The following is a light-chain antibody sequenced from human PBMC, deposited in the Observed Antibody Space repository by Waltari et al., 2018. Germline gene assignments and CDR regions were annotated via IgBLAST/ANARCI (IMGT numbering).Light chain of an antibody. Sequence: SYDLIQSPSVSVSPGQTATITYSGDELEKKYVCWYQQKPGQSPVLVIYEDVRRPSEIPQRFSGSNSGNTATLTISGTQPMDEADYYCQAWDSGVAGVFGTGTKVTVL. CDR1: ELEKKY. CDR3: QAWDSGVAGV. V-gene: IGLV3-1*01. CDR2: EDV. J-gene: IGLJ1*01.